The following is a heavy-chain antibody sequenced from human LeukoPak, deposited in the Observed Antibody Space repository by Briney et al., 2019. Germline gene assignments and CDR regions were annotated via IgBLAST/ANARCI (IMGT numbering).Heavy chain of an antibody. CDR3: AMSSGYYPTDIDY. J-gene: IGHJ4*02. Sequence: PSETLSLTCTVSGDSISIYYWSWIRQPAGKGLEWIGRIYTSGSTNYNPSLKSRVSMSVDTSKNQFSLKLGSVTAADTAVYYCAMSSGYYPTDIDYWGQGTLVTVSS. CDR2: IYTSGST. D-gene: IGHD3-22*01. V-gene: IGHV4-4*07. CDR1: GDSISIYY.